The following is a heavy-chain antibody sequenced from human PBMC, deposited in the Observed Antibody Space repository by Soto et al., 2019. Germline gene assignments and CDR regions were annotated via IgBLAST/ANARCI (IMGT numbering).Heavy chain of an antibody. J-gene: IGHJ4*02. CDR1: GGSFSGYY. D-gene: IGHD3-9*01. V-gene: IGHV4-34*01. Sequence: SETLSLTCAVYGGSFSGYYWSWIRQPPGKGLEWIGEINHSGSTNYNPSLKSRVTISVDTSKNQFSLKLSSVTAADTAVYYCARKLRYFDCLPFAYWGQGTLVTVSS. CDR2: INHSGST. CDR3: ARKLRYFDCLPFAY.